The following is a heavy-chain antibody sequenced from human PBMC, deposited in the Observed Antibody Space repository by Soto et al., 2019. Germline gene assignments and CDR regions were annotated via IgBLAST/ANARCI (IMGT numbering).Heavy chain of an antibody. D-gene: IGHD3-3*01. V-gene: IGHV3-49*03. J-gene: IGHJ3*02. CDR2: IRSKAYGGTT. CDR1: GFTFGDYA. Sequence: GGSLRLSCTASGFTFGDYAMSWFRQAPGKGLEWVGFIRSKAYGGTTEYAASVKGRFTISRDDSKSIAYLQMNSLKTEDTAVYYCTRAGIRWSRHNAFDIWGQGTMVTVSS. CDR3: TRAGIRWSRHNAFDI.